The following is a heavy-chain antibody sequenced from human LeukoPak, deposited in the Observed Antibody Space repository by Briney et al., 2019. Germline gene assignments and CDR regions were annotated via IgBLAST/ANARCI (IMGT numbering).Heavy chain of an antibody. J-gene: IGHJ5*02. CDR3: ARWIKDMAADFNWFDP. CDR2: INSDGSST. Sequence: PGGSLRLSCAASGFTFSNYWMTWVRQAPGKGLVWVSRINSDGSSTSHADSVKGRFTISRDNAKNTLYLQMNSLRAEDTAVYYCARWIKDMAADFNWFDPWGQGTLVTVSS. V-gene: IGHV3-74*01. D-gene: IGHD6-13*01. CDR1: GFTFSNYW.